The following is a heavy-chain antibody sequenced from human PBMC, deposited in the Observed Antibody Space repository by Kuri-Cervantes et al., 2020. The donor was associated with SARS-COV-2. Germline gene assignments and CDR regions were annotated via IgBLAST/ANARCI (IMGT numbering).Heavy chain of an antibody. Sequence: GSLRLSCAVSGYSISSGYYWGRIRQPPGKGLEWIGYIYYSGSTNYNPSLKSRVTISVDTSKNQFSLKLSPVTAADTAVYYCARLSLGTIFGVVRGRWFDPWGQGTLVTVSS. J-gene: IGHJ5*02. V-gene: IGHV4-38-2*01. CDR2: IYYSGST. CDR1: GYSISSGYY. D-gene: IGHD3-3*01. CDR3: ARLSLGTIFGVVRGRWFDP.